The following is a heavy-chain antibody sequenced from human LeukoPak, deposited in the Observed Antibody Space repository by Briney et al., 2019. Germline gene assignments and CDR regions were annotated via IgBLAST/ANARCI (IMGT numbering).Heavy chain of an antibody. CDR1: GGSFSGYY. Sequence: KPSETLSLTCAVYGGSFSGYYWSWIRQPPGKGLEWIGEINHSGSTNYNPSLESRVTISVDTSKNQFSLKLSSVTAADTAVYYCARGPWYYDILTGYPSGYGMDVWGQGTTVTVSS. J-gene: IGHJ6*02. CDR3: ARGPWYYDILTGYPSGYGMDV. CDR2: INHSGST. V-gene: IGHV4-34*01. D-gene: IGHD3-9*01.